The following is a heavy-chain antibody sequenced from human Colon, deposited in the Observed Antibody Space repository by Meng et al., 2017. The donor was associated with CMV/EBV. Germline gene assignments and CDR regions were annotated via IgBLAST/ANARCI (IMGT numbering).Heavy chain of an antibody. Sequence: SETLSLTCTVSGDSINNYYWSWIRQPPGKGLEWIAYIYYTGSANYNPSLKSRVTISVDTSKNQFSLKLTSVTAADTAVYYCAREGSPSWGFDPWGQGTLVTVSS. D-gene: IGHD6-6*01. CDR3: AREGSPSWGFDP. J-gene: IGHJ5*02. CDR1: GDSINNYY. V-gene: IGHV4-59*01. CDR2: IYYTGSA.